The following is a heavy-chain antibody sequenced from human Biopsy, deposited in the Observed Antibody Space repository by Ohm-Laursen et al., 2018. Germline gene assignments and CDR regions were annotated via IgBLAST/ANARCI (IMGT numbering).Heavy chain of an antibody. CDR2: ISYDGSYK. J-gene: IGHJ4*02. V-gene: IGHV3-30*18. Sequence: SLRLSCTASGFTLTDSGMHWVRQAPGKGLEWVALISYDGSYKNYGDSVKGRFTISRDNSKNTLYLQMNSLRPEDTAVYYCAKQEGVAYGDIDYWGQGTLVTVYS. D-gene: IGHD3-10*01. CDR3: AKQEGVAYGDIDY. CDR1: GFTLTDSG.